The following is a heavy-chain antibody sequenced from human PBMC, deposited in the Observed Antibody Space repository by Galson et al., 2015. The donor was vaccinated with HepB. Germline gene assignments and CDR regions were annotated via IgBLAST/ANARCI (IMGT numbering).Heavy chain of an antibody. CDR3: ARVKGYYYYYMDV. CDR1: GFTFSSYS. Sequence: SLRLSCAASGFTFSSYSMNWVRQAPGKGLEWVSYISSSSSTIYYADSVKGRFTISRDNAKNSLYLQMNSLRAEDTAVYYCARVKGYYYYYMDVWGKGTTVTVSS. CDR2: ISSSSSTI. J-gene: IGHJ6*03. V-gene: IGHV3-48*01.